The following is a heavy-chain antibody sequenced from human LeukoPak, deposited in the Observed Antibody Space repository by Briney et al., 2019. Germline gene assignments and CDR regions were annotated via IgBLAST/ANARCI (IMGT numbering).Heavy chain of an antibody. D-gene: IGHD5-12*01. CDR1: GITVSSTY. Sequence: PGGSLRLSCAASGITVSSTYMSWVRRAPGKGLEWVSLFSSGGATYYTDSVKGRFTISRDIPRNTLCLQMSSLRPEDTAVYYCAKTGYSGDDSYSWGQGTLVTVSS. J-gene: IGHJ4*02. CDR3: AKTGYSGDDSYS. V-gene: IGHV3-66*02. CDR2: FSSGGAT.